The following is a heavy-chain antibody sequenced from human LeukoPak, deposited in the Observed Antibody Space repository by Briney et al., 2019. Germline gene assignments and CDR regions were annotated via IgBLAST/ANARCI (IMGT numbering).Heavy chain of an antibody. CDR2: GIVVTT. J-gene: IGHJ4*02. D-gene: IGHD6-19*01. V-gene: IGHV3-23*01. CDR3: AKGPDSSGWYFPFDY. Sequence: GIVVTTYYAHSVKGRFTISRDNSKNTLYLQMNSLRAEDTAVYYCAKGPDSSGWYFPFDYWGQGTLVTVSS.